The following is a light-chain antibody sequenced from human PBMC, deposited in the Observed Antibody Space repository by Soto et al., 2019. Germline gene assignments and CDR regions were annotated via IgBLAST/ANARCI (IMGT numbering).Light chain of an antibody. Sequence: EIVMTQSPATLSVSPGEIATLSCSTTHSVNNNLALYQQKPGQPPRLLIYGASASATGIPARFSGSGSVTEFTLAIRSLQSEDVAVYYCQQYNNWPLTFGSGTKVEIK. CDR2: GAS. CDR3: QQYNNWPLT. V-gene: IGKV3-15*01. CDR1: HSVNNN. J-gene: IGKJ4*01.